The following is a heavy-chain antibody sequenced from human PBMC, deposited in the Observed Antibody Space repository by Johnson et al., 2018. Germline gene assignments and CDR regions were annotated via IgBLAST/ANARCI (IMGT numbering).Heavy chain of an antibody. CDR3: ARASTLNLYFPSGEDAFDM. J-gene: IGHJ3*02. Sequence: QVQLVQSGAEVKKPGSSVKVSCKASGGTFSSYAISWVRQAPGQGLEWMGIINPSGGSTTYAQKFQGRVTMIRDTSTSTVYMELSSLRSEDTAVYYCARASTLNLYFPSGEDAFDMWGQGTMVAVSS. V-gene: IGHV1-46*01. CDR2: INPSGGST. CDR1: GGTFSSYA. D-gene: IGHD2-15*01.